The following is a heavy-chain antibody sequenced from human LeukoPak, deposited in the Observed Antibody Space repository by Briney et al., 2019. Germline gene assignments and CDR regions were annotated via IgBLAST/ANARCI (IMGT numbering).Heavy chain of an antibody. CDR3: VRGSFGPDI. CDR2: ISGSGGSA. V-gene: IGHV3-23*01. D-gene: IGHD3/OR15-3a*01. J-gene: IGHJ3*02. Sequence: GGSLRLSCAASGFTFSNYAMTWVRQAPGKGLEWVSSISGSGGSAYYADSVKGRFTISRDNAKNTLYLQMNSLRAEDTAVYYCVRGSFGPDIWGQGTMVTVSS. CDR1: GFTFSNYA.